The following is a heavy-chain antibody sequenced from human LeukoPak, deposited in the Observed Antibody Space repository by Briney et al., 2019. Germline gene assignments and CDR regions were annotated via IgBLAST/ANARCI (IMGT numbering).Heavy chain of an antibody. CDR1: GYSFTSYW. CDR3: ARVLTAIRYGMDV. V-gene: IGHV1-18*04. J-gene: IGHJ6*04. Sequence: GESLKISCKGSGYSFTSYWISWVRQAPGQGLEWMGWISAYNGNTNYAQKLQGRVTMTTDTSTSTAYMELRSLRSDDTAVYYCARVLTAIRYGMDVWGKGTTVTVSS. CDR2: ISAYNGNT. D-gene: IGHD2-21*02.